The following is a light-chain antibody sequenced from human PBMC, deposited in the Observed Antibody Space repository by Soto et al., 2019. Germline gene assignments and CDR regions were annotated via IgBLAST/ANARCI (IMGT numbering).Light chain of an antibody. CDR2: AIS. Sequence: IQLTQSPSSLSASVGDRVTITCRASQDISSYLAWYQQKPGKAPKLLIHAISRLQSGVPSRFGGSGSGTDFTLTVSSLQPEDFATYYCQQLFMYPPTFGPGTKVDIK. V-gene: IGKV1-9*01. CDR1: QDISSY. CDR3: QQLFMYPPT. J-gene: IGKJ3*01.